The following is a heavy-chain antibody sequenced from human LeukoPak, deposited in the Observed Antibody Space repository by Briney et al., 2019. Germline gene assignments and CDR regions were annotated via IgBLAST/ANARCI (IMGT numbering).Heavy chain of an antibody. V-gene: IGHV1-2*02. CDR1: GYTFTGYY. Sequence: ASVKVSCKASGYTFTGYYMHWVRQAPGQGLEWMGWINPNSGGTNYAQKFQGRVTMTRDTSISTAYMELSRLRSDDTAVYYCARVSSSWYIFDYWGQGTLATVSS. J-gene: IGHJ4*02. D-gene: IGHD6-13*01. CDR3: ARVSSSWYIFDY. CDR2: INPNSGGT.